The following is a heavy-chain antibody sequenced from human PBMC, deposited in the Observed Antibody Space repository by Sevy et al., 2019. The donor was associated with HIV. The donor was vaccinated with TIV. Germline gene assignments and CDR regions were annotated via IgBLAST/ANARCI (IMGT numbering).Heavy chain of an antibody. CDR3: ARGASIPATIPDYFDY. D-gene: IGHD2-2*02. V-gene: IGHV1-18*01. Sequence: ASVKVSCKASSYTVGSYGITWVRQAPGQGLEWMGWISTYNGNTKYAQKLQGRATLTTDTSTGTVYMGLTNLRSDDTAVYFCARGASIPATIPDYFDYWGQGTLVTVSS. CDR1: SYTVGSYG. CDR2: ISTYNGNT. J-gene: IGHJ4*02.